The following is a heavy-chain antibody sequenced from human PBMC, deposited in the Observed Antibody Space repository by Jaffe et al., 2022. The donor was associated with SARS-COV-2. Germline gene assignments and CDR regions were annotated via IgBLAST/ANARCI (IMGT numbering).Heavy chain of an antibody. CDR1: GGSISSGGYY. V-gene: IGHV4-31*03. J-gene: IGHJ5*02. Sequence: QVQLQESGPGLVKPSQTLSLTCTVSGGSISSGGYYWSWIRQHPGKGLEWIGYIYYSGSTYYNPSLKSRVTISVDTSKNQFSLKLSSVTAADTAVYYCARAGEQLVTLYNWFDPWGQGTLVTVSS. CDR2: IYYSGST. CDR3: ARAGEQLVTLYNWFDP. D-gene: IGHD6-6*01.